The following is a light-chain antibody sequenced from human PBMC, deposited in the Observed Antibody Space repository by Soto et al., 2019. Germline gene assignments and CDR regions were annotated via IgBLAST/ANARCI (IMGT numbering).Light chain of an antibody. V-gene: IGLV2-11*01. J-gene: IGLJ1*01. CDR1: SRDIDAYDY. Sequence: QSALTQPRSVSGSPGQSVAISCTGTSRDIDAYDYVSWYQQHPGKAPKVIFSDVNRRASGVSYRSSGSTSGNTASLTISGLQIEDEADYYCCSFAGSLYVFGTGTKVTVL. CDR2: DVN. CDR3: CSFAGSLYV.